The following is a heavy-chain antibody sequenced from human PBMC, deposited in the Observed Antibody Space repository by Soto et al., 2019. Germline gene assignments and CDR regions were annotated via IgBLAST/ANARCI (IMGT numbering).Heavy chain of an antibody. CDR3: ARGYSPALGAPWARVNCFDP. CDR2: IYYIGST. V-gene: IGHV4-59*01. D-gene: IGHD1-26*01. J-gene: IGHJ5*02. Sequence: QVQLQESGPGRVKASETLSLTCTVSGGSMSNYYWSWIRQPPGKGLEWIGYIYYIGSTNYNPSLKSRVTMSVDTSRTQPSLNLTSVRAADTAVYYCARGYSPALGAPWARVNCFDPWGQGTLVTVS. CDR1: GGSMSNYY.